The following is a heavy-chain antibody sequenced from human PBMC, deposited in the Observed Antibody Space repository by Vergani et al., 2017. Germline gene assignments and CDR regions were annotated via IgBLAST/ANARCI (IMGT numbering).Heavy chain of an antibody. CDR1: GFSLSTSGVG. J-gene: IGHJ3*02. Sequence: QITLKESGPTLVKPTQTLTLTCTFSGFSLSTSGVGVGWIRQPPGKALEWLALIYWDDDKRYSPSLKSRLTITKDTSKNQVVLTMTNMDPVDTATYYCAHSSGYDILTGSGFDIWGQGTMVTVSS. V-gene: IGHV2-5*02. D-gene: IGHD3-9*01. CDR2: IYWDDDK. CDR3: AHSSGYDILTGSGFDI.